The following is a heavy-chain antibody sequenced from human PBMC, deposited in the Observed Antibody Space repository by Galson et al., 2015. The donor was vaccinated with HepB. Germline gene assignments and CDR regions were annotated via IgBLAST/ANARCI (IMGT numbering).Heavy chain of an antibody. Sequence: SVKVSCKASGYTFTSYAIHWVRQAPGQRLEWMGWINAGNGNTKYSQKFQGRVTITRDTSASTAYMELSSLRSEDTAVYYCARVLLKFYGSGSYPWDYWGQGTLATVSS. J-gene: IGHJ4*02. CDR1: GYTFTSYA. CDR2: INAGNGNT. D-gene: IGHD3-10*01. V-gene: IGHV1-3*01. CDR3: ARVLLKFYGSGSYPWDY.